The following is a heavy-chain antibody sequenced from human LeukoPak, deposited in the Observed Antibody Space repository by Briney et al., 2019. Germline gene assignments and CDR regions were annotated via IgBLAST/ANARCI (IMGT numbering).Heavy chain of an antibody. V-gene: IGHV4-30-4*07. CDR3: VRGVGGEYFYFDR. CDR2: IYHSGAA. J-gene: IGHJ4*02. D-gene: IGHD1-26*01. Sequence: SETLSLTYGVSADSISNDGHSWRWIRQPPGKGLEWVAYIYHSGAAYHNPSIKTRLALSVDTSNNQFSLRLRFVTAADTAVYYCVRGVGGEYFYFDRWGQGALVTVSA. CDR1: ADSISNDGHS.